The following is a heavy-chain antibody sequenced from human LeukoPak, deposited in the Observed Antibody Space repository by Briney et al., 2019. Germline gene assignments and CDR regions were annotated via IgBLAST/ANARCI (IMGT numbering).Heavy chain of an antibody. Sequence: GGSLRLSCEAFGYSFFHSWLGWVRQIPGKGLEWMGMIFPGDSDTRYSPSFQGHVTISADRSTNTAYLHLSNLKASDTAIYYCAGGHDFWSGYSFWGQGTLVTVSS. CDR1: GYSFFHSW. CDR2: IFPGDSDT. V-gene: IGHV5-51*01. D-gene: IGHD3-3*01. J-gene: IGHJ4*02. CDR3: AGGHDFWSGYSF.